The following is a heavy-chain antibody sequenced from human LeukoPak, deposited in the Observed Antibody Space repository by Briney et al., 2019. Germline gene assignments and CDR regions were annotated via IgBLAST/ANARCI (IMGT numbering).Heavy chain of an antibody. CDR2: IYHSGST. Sequence: SQTLSLTCTVSGYSISSGYYWGWIRQPPGKGLEWIGSIYHSGSTYYNPSLKSRVTISVDTSKNQFSLKLSSVTAADTAVYYCARVKRGGMIVVVIHDAFDIWGQGTMVTVSS. V-gene: IGHV4-38-2*02. J-gene: IGHJ3*02. D-gene: IGHD3-22*01. CDR1: GYSISSGYY. CDR3: ARVKRGGMIVVVIHDAFDI.